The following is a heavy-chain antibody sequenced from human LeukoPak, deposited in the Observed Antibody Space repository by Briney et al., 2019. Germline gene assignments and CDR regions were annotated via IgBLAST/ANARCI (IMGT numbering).Heavy chain of an antibody. CDR1: GITFNSYA. CDR2: ISHDGSNR. Sequence: GGPLRLSCAASGITFNSYAMHWVRQAPGKGLEWVAVISHDGSNRYYGDSVKGRFTISRDNSKNTLFLQMDSLRAEDTAVYYCASGYTYYYGSGSYHWGQGTLVTVSS. CDR3: ASGYTYYYGSGSYH. J-gene: IGHJ4*02. V-gene: IGHV3-30*04. D-gene: IGHD3-10*01.